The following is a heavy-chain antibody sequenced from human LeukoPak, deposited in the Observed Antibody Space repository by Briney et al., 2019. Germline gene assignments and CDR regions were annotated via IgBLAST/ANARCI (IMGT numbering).Heavy chain of an antibody. CDR3: ARDRIWFGELSTTLDY. CDR2: INSDGSST. Sequence: GGSLRLSCAASGFTFSSYWMHWVRQAPGKGLVGVSRINSDGSSTSYADSVKGRFTISRDNAKSSLYLQMNSLRAEDTAVYYCARDRIWFGELSTTLDYWGQGTLVTVSS. V-gene: IGHV3-74*01. J-gene: IGHJ4*02. CDR1: GFTFSSYW. D-gene: IGHD3-10*01.